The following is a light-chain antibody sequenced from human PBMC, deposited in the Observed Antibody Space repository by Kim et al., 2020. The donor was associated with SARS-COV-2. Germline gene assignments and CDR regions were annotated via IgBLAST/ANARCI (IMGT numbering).Light chain of an antibody. V-gene: IGLV3-1*01. CDR2: QDA. Sequence: SYELTQPPSVSVSPGQTASITCSGDRLGDKFVCWYQQKAGQSPVLVIYQDAKRLSGIPDRFSGSNSGTAAPLTISGTQAIDEADYYCQALDTKTGGVFGG. J-gene: IGLJ3*02. CDR3: QALDTKTGGV. CDR1: RLGDKF.